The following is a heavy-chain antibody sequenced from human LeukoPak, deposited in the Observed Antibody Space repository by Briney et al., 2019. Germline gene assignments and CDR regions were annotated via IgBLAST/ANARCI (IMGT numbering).Heavy chain of an antibody. V-gene: IGHV1-8*01. CDR1: GYTFTSYD. D-gene: IGHD3-22*01. Sequence: ASVKVSCTASGYTFTSYDINWVRQATGQGLEWMGWMNPNSGNTGYAQKFQGRVTMTRNTSISTAYMELSSLRSEDTAVYYCARGRRRGYYHDSSGYLGDYWGQGTLVTVSS. CDR3: ARGRRRGYYHDSSGYLGDY. J-gene: IGHJ4*02. CDR2: MNPNSGNT.